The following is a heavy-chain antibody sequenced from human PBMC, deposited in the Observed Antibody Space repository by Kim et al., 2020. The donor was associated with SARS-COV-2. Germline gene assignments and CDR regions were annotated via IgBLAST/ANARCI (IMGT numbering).Heavy chain of an antibody. V-gene: IGHV5-10-1*01. CDR1: GYSFTSYW. Sequence: GESLKISCKGSGYSFTSYWISWVRQMPGKGLEWMGRIDPSDSYTNYSPSFQGHVTISADKSISTAYLQWSSLKASDTAMYYCARPGRYFDWLRGAFDIWGQGTMVTVSS. CDR3: ARPGRYFDWLRGAFDI. CDR2: IDPSDSYT. D-gene: IGHD3-9*01. J-gene: IGHJ3*02.